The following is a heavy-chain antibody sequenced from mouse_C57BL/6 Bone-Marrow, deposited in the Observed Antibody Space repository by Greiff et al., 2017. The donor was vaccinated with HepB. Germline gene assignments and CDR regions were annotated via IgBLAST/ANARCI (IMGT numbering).Heavy chain of an antibody. Sequence: VQLQESGAELVKPGASVKISCKASGYAFSSYWMNWVKQRPGKGLEWIGQIYPGDGDTNYNGKFKGKATLTADKSSSTAYMQLSSLTSEDSAVYFCAPTVGATDWYFDVWGTGTTVTVSS. CDR3: APTVGATDWYFDV. V-gene: IGHV1-80*01. D-gene: IGHD1-1*01. CDR2: IYPGDGDT. CDR1: GYAFSSYW. J-gene: IGHJ1*03.